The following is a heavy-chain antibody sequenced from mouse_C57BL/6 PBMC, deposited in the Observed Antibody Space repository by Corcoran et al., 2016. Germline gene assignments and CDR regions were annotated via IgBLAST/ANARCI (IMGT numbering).Heavy chain of an antibody. J-gene: IGHJ1*03. CDR2: INTYSGVP. D-gene: IGHD2-5*01. V-gene: IGHV9-3*01. CDR3: ARDSNGYLDV. CDR1: RYTFPTYG. Sequence: QIPLVHSGPALSKPGEPVKISCTPSRYTFPTYGLRWVQPAPGKGLQWMGWINTYSGVPTCADDFKGRFAFSLETSANTAYLQINNLNNEDTATDFCARDSNGYLDVGGTGTTVTVSS.